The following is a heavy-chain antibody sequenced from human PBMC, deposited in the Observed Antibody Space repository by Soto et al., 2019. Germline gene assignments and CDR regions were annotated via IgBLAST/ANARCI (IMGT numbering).Heavy chain of an antibody. V-gene: IGHV3-21*01. CDR2: ISSSSSYI. D-gene: IGHD2-15*01. CDR1: GFTFSSYS. J-gene: IGHJ6*03. Sequence: EVQLVESGGGLVKPGGSLRLSCAASGFTFSSYSMNWVRQAPGKGLEWVSSISSSSSYIYYADSVKGRFTISRDNAKNTPQLQINSRRADDTAVVYCSRGGGYYYYYMDVWGKGTTVTVSS. CDR3: SRGGGYYYYYMDV.